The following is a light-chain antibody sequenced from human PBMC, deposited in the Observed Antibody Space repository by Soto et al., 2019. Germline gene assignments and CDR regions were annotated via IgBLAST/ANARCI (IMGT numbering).Light chain of an antibody. Sequence: EIVLTQSPDTLSLSPGEGASLSCRASQSVHTFSAWYQQKPGQAPRLLIYGASTRATGVPARFSGSGSGTDFTLTISSLQSEDFALYYCHQYNSWPPGTFGQGTKV. J-gene: IGKJ2*01. CDR3: HQYNSWPPGT. CDR1: QSVHTF. CDR2: GAS. V-gene: IGKV3D-15*01.